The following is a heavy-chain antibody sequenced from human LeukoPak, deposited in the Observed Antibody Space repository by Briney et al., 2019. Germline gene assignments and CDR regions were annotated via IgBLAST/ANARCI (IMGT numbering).Heavy chain of an antibody. V-gene: IGHV4-30-4*01. CDR2: IYYSGST. Sequence: SSETLSLTCTVSGGSISSGDYYWSWIRQPPGKGLEWIGYIYYSGSTYYNPSLKSRVTISVDTSKNQFSLKLSSVTAADTAVYYCAKYSSSYVDFDYWGQGTLVTVSS. CDR1: GGSISSGDYY. D-gene: IGHD6-13*01. CDR3: AKYSSSYVDFDY. J-gene: IGHJ4*02.